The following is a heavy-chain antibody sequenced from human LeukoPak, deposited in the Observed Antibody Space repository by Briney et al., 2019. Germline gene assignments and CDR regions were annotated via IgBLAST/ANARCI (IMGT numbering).Heavy chain of an antibody. V-gene: IGHV4-34*01. CDR1: GGSFSGYY. CDR2: INHSGST. CDR3: ARGNSDPGQFDY. D-gene: IGHD1-26*01. Sequence: SETLSLTCAVYGGSFSGYYWSWIRQPPGKGLEWIGEINHSGSTNYNPSLKSRVTMSVDTSKNQFSLKLSSVTAADTAVYYCARGNSDPGQFDYWGQGTLVTVSS. J-gene: IGHJ4*02.